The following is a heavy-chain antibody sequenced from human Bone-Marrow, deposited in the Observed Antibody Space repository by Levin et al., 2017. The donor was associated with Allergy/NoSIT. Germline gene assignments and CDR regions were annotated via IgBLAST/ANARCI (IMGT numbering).Heavy chain of an antibody. J-gene: IGHJ4*02. CDR1: GGSVASSSFY. V-gene: IGHV4-39*01. CDR3: ARPRGGLFYFDY. Sequence: PSETLSLTCRISGGSVASSSFYWGWLRLPPGKGLEYIGSISNSGTTNYNPSLKSRVTISVDTSKNQFSLNLSSVTASDPAMYFCARPRGGLFYFDYWGPGTLVIVSS. D-gene: IGHD3-10*01. CDR2: ISNSGTT.